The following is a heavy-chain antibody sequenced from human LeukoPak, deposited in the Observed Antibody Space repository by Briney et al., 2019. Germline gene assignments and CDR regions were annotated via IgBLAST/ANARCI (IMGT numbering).Heavy chain of an antibody. CDR1: GYTFTSNH. CDR2: INPSDDTT. CDR3: ASDGGSYGDCPH. D-gene: IGHD4-17*01. J-gene: IGHJ1*01. V-gene: IGHV1-46*01. Sequence: RASVKVSCKASGYTFTSNHMHWVRQAPGQGLEWMGIINPSDDTTTYAQKFRGRVTMTRDTSTSTVYMDLSSLRSEDTAVYYCASDGGSYGDCPHWGQGTLVTVSS.